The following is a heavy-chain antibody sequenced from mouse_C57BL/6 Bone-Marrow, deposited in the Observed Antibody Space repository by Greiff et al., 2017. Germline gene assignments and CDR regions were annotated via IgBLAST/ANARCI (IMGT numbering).Heavy chain of an antibody. Sequence: QVQLQQPGAELVKPGASVKLSCKASGYTFTSYWMQWVNQRPGQGLEWIGGIDPPDGYTNSNQKFKGKATLTVDTSSSTAYMQLSSLTSEDSAVYYCARGGPYYWGQGTTLTVSS. J-gene: IGHJ2*01. CDR2: IDPPDGYT. CDR3: ARGGPYY. CDR1: GYTFTSYW. V-gene: IGHV1-50*01.